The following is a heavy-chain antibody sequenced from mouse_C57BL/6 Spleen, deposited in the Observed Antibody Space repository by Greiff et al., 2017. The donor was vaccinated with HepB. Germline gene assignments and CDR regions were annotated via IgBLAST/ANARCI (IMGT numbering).Heavy chain of an antibody. V-gene: IGHV1-5*01. Sequence: EVQLQQSGTVLARPGASVKMSCKTSGYTFTSYWMHWVKQRPGQGLEWIGAIYPGNSDTSYNQKFKGKAKLTAVTSASTAYMELSSLTNEDSAVYYCTRTDGTTVVAPFDYWGQGTTLTVSS. CDR2: IYPGNSDT. J-gene: IGHJ2*01. CDR1: GYTFTSYW. D-gene: IGHD1-1*01. CDR3: TRTDGTTVVAPFDY.